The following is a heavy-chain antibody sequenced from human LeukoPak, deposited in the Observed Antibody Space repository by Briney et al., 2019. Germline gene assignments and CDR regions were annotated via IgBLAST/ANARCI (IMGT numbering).Heavy chain of an antibody. CDR2: IKQDGSEK. CDR3: ARDTYGDYVSNY. Sequence: GGSLRLSCAASGFTFSSYWMSWVRQAPGKGLEWVANIKQDGSEKYFVGSVKGRFTISRDNAKNSLYLQMNSLRAEDTAVYYCARDTYGDYVSNYWGQGTLVTVSS. J-gene: IGHJ4*02. CDR1: GFTFSSYW. D-gene: IGHD4-17*01. V-gene: IGHV3-7*01.